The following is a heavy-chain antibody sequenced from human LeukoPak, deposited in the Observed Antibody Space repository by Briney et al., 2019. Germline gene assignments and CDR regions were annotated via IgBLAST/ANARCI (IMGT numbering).Heavy chain of an antibody. CDR1: GFTFSSYS. J-gene: IGHJ4*02. CDR2: ISSSSSYI. V-gene: IGHV3-21*01. D-gene: IGHD4-17*01. Sequence: PGGSLRLSCAASGFTFSSYSMNWVRQAPGKGLEWVSSISSSSSYIYYADSVKGRFTISRDNAKNSLYLQMNSLRAEDTAVYYCARGYSPRLRYFDYWGQGTLVTVSS. CDR3: ARGYSPRLRYFDY.